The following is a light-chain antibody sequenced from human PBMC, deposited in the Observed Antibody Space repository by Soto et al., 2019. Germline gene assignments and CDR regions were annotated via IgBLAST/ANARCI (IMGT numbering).Light chain of an antibody. Sequence: DIPMMQSPSTLSGSAGDRVTITCRASQTISSWLAWYQQKPGKAPKLLIYKASTLKSGVPSRFSGSGSGTEFTLTISSLQPDDFATYYCQHYNSYSEAFGQGTKVDIK. J-gene: IGKJ1*01. CDR1: QTISSW. CDR2: KAS. V-gene: IGKV1-5*03. CDR3: QHYNSYSEA.